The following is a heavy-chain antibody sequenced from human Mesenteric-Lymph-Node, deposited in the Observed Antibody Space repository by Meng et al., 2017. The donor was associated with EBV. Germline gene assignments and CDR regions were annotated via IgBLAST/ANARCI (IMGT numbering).Heavy chain of an antibody. Sequence: VDLSYTRSLSVAVSDTSLIGFDGSVIGRHAGKGLVGLGQMGHSASNNNDPSLKRRVSISLDTSTKQFSLTLSSVTAGDTAVYYCARLVTGYYDNGYFDYWSQGDLVTVSS. J-gene: IGHJ4*02. V-gene: IGHV4-34*01. CDR3: ARLVTGYYDNGYFDY. D-gene: IGHD3-3*01. CDR2: MGHSASN. CDR1: DTSLIGFD.